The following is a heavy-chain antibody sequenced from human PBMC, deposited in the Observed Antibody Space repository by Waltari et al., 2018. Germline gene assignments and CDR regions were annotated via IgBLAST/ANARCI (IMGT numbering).Heavy chain of an antibody. CDR2: IIPIFGTA. V-gene: IGHV1-69*01. D-gene: IGHD3-22*01. CDR1: GGTFSSYA. Sequence: LVQSGAEVKKPGSSVKVSCKASGGTFSSYAISWVRQAPGQGLEWMGGIIPIFGTANYAQKFQGRVTITADESTSTAYMELSSLRSEDTAVYYCATMGYYDSSGYYWGFDYWGQGTLVTVSS. CDR3: ATMGYYDSSGYYWGFDY. J-gene: IGHJ4*02.